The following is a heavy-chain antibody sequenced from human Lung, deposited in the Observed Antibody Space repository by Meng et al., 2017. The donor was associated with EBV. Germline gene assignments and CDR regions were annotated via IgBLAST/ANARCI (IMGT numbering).Heavy chain of an antibody. D-gene: IGHD3-16*02. V-gene: IGHV3-21*01. CDR1: GLTFSSYI. CDR3: ARDLAYDYIWGSYRPNFDY. J-gene: IGHJ4*02. Sequence: EVQLVESGGGRVKPGGVVSVSCAASGLTFSSYIMNWVRQAPGKWLEWVSSMSSSSSYIYYADSVKGRFTIYRDNAKNSLYLQMNSLRAEDTAVYYCARDLAYDYIWGSYRPNFDYWGQGTLVTVSS. CDR2: MSSSSSYI.